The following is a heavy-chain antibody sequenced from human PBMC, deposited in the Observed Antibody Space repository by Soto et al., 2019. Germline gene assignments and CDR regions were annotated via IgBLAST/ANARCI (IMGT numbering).Heavy chain of an antibody. J-gene: IGHJ4*02. Sequence: QVQLVESGGGVVQPGRSLRLSCADSGFTFSSYAMHWVRQAPGKGLEWVAVISYDGSNKYYADSVKGRFTISRDNSKNTLYLQMNSLRAEDTAVYYCARVVGTEGSGDYWGQGTLVTVSS. CDR1: GFTFSSYA. CDR2: ISYDGSNK. D-gene: IGHD2-21*01. V-gene: IGHV3-30-3*01. CDR3: ARVVGTEGSGDY.